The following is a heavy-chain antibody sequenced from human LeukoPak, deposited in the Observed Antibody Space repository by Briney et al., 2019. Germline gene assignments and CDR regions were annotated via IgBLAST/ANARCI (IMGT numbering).Heavy chain of an antibody. CDR2: ISSSSSYI. Sequence: GGSLRLSCAASGFTVSSNYMNWVRQAPGRGLEWVSSISSSSSYIYYADSVKGRFTISRDNAKNSLYLQMNSLRAEDTAVYYCARDGEQWLGNWFDPWGQGTLVTVSS. CDR3: ARDGEQWLGNWFDP. CDR1: GFTVSSNY. D-gene: IGHD6-19*01. V-gene: IGHV3-21*01. J-gene: IGHJ5*02.